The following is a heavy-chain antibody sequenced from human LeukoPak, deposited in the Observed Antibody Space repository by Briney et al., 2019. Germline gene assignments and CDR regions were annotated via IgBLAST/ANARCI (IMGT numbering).Heavy chain of an antibody. V-gene: IGHV4-30-2*01. D-gene: IGHD3-16*02. CDR1: GGSISSGGYS. CDR3: ASAPIWGSYRRIDAFDI. CDR2: IYHSGST. J-gene: IGHJ3*02. Sequence: KASETLSLTCAVSGGSISSGGYSWSWIRQPPGKGLEWIGYIYHSGSTYYNPSLKSRVTISVDRSKNQFSLKLSSVTAADTAVYYCASAPIWGSYRRIDAFDIWGQGTMVTVSS.